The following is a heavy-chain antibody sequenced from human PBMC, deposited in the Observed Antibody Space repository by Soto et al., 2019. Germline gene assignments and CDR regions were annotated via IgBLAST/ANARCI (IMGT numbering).Heavy chain of an antibody. CDR3: ARSIDSSGYYFSNC. Sequence: SETLSLTCAVYGGFISSYYWSWIRQSPGKGLEWIGYTHHTGSTNYNPSLKSRVTMSLDTSRNQFSLKLYSVTAADTAMYYCARSIDSSGYYFSNCWGQGTLVTVSS. CDR1: GGFISSYY. V-gene: IGHV4-59*01. D-gene: IGHD3-22*01. J-gene: IGHJ4*02. CDR2: THHTGST.